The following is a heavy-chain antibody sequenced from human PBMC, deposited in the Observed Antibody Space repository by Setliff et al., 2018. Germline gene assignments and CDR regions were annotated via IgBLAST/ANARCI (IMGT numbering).Heavy chain of an antibody. J-gene: IGHJ6*03. V-gene: IGHV7-4-1*02. CDR3: ARASRFGTIVYRGDYYMDV. Sequence: ASVKVSCKASGSTFTSYAMGWMRQAPGQRLEWMGWINTNTGNPSYAQDFTGRFVFSLDTSVSTAYLQISSLKAEDTALYYCARASRFGTIVYRGDYYMDVWGKGTTVTVS. CDR1: GSTFTSYA. CDR2: INTNTGNP. D-gene: IGHD3-10*01.